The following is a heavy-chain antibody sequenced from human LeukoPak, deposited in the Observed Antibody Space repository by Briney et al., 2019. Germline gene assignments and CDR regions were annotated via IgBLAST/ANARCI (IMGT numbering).Heavy chain of an antibody. J-gene: IGHJ4*02. D-gene: IGHD3-22*01. CDR1: GFTFSSFW. V-gene: IGHV3-74*01. CDR2: INTDGSST. Sequence: GGSLRLSCAASGFTFSSFWMHWVRQAPGKGLVWVSRINTDGSSTDYADSVKGRFTISRDNSKNTLYLQMNSLRAEDTAVYYCARDPYSSGYYSLDYWGQGTLVTVSS. CDR3: ARDPYSSGYYSLDY.